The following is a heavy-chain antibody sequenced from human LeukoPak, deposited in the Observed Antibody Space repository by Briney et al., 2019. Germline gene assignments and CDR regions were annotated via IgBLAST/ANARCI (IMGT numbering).Heavy chain of an antibody. V-gene: IGHV4-4*08. J-gene: IGHJ6*03. D-gene: IGHD1-26*01. CDR3: ARLSPFSRELLPTYYYYYMDV. CDR2: IYSSGST. Sequence: PSETLSLTCNVSGGSIRGYYWSWIRQPPGKGLEWIGYIYSSGSTNYNPSLKSRVTISVDTSKNQFSLKLSSVTAADTAVYYCARLSPFSRELLPTYYYYYMDVWGKGTTVTISS. CDR1: GGSIRGYY.